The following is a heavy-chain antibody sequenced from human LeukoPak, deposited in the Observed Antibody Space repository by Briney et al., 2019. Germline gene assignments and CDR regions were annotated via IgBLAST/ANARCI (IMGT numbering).Heavy chain of an antibody. CDR2: ISPTSGGT. CDR1: GYTFTGYY. J-gene: IGHJ5*02. Sequence: ASVKVSCTASGYTFTGYYMHWVRQAPGQGLEWMGWISPTSGGTNFAQKFQGRVTMTRDTSISTAYMELNSLRSDDTAVYYCARDLSDYDILTGYRIHWFDPWGQGTLVTVSS. V-gene: IGHV1-2*02. D-gene: IGHD3-9*01. CDR3: ARDLSDYDILTGYRIHWFDP.